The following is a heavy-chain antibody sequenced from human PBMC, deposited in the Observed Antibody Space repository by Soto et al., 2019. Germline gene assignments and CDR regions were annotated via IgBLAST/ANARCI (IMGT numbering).Heavy chain of an antibody. J-gene: IGHJ6*02. CDR1: GGSFSGYY. CDR3: ARGPRTGSSSWYFVYYGMDV. CDR2: INHSGST. V-gene: IGHV4-34*01. D-gene: IGHD6-13*01. Sequence: SETLSLTCAVYGGSFSGYYWSWIRQPPGKGLEWIGEINHSGSTNYNPSLKSRVTISVDTSKNQFSLKLSSVTAADTAVYYCARGPRTGSSSWYFVYYGMDVWGQGTTVT.